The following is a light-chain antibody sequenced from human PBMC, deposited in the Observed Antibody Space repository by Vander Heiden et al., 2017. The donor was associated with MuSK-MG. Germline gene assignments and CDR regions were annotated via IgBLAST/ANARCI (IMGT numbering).Light chain of an antibody. CDR3: QQRDYVPYT. CDR2: SGS. CDR1: QSISNH. J-gene: IGKJ2*01. Sequence: DIQLTQSPSSLPASIGDRVTITCRASQSISNHLNWYQHKPGKAPRLLIYSGSTLQSGVPSRFSGSGSSTGFTLSINTLQPEDFATYYCQQRDYVPYTFGQGTIVEIK. V-gene: IGKV1-39*01.